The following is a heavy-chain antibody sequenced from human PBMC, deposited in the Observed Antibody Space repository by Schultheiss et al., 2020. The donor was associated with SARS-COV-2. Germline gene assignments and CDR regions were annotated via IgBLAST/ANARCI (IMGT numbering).Heavy chain of an antibody. V-gene: IGHV1-8*03. CDR1: GYTFTSYD. CDR2: MNPNSGNT. CDR3: AREGPGGSTVVSYYYGMDV. D-gene: IGHD4-11*01. J-gene: IGHJ6*02. Sequence: ASVKASCKASGYTFTSYDINWVRQATGQGLEWMGWMNPNSGNTGYAQKFQGRVTITRNTSISTAYMELSRLRSDDTAVYYCAREGPGGSTVVSYYYGMDVWGQGTTVTVSS.